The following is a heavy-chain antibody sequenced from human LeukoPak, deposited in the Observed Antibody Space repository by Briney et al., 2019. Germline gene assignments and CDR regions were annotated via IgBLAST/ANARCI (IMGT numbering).Heavy chain of an antibody. J-gene: IGHJ5*02. Sequence: SETLSLTCTVSGGSISSYYWSWIRQPPGKGLEWIGYIYYSGSTNYNPSLKSRVTISVDTSKNQFSLKLSSVTAADTAVYYRXXXXXXXXXGNHLLTNWFDPWGQGTLVTVSS. CDR1: GGSISSYY. CDR3: XXXXXXXXXGNHLLTNWFDP. CDR2: IYYSGST. V-gene: IGHV4-59*01. D-gene: IGHD4/OR15-4a*01.